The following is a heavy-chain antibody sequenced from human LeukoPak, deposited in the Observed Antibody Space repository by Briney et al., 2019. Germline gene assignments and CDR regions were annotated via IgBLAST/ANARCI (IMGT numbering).Heavy chain of an antibody. J-gene: IGHJ6*02. V-gene: IGHV1-2*06. CDR3: ARDGAGYCSSTSCYYYYYYGMDV. D-gene: IGHD2-2*01. CDR1: GYTFTGYY. CDR2: INPNSGGT. Sequence: GASVEVSCKASGYTFTGYYMHWVRQAPGQGLEWMGRINPNSGGTNYAQKFQGRVTMTRDTSISTAYMELSRLRSDDTAVYYCARDGAGYCSSTSCYYYYYYGMDVWGQGTTVTVSS.